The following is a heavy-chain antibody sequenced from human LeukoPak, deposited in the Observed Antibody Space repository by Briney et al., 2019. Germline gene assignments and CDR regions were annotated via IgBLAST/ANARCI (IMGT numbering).Heavy chain of an antibody. Sequence: GGSPRLSCAASGFTFSSYWMSWVRQAPGKGLEWVANIKQDGSEKYYVDSVKGRFTISRDSAKNSLYLQMNSLRAEDTAVYYCARAGGGIVVVPADRWGQGTLVTVSS. V-gene: IGHV3-7*01. CDR3: ARAGGGIVVVPADR. J-gene: IGHJ4*02. D-gene: IGHD2-2*01. CDR1: GFTFSSYW. CDR2: IKQDGSEK.